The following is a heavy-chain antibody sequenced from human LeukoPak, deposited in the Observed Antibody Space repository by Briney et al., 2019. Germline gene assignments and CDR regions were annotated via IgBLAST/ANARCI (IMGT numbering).Heavy chain of an antibody. D-gene: IGHD3-10*01. J-gene: IGHJ4*02. V-gene: IGHV3-23*01. CDR3: AKVALLWFRELFPQYYFDY. Sequence: PGGSLRLSCAASGFTFSNYNINWVRQAPGKGLEWVSAISGSGGSTYYADSVKGRFTISRDNSKNTLYLQMNSLRAEDTAVYYCAKVALLWFRELFPQYYFDYWGQGTLVTVSS. CDR1: GFTFSNYN. CDR2: ISGSGGST.